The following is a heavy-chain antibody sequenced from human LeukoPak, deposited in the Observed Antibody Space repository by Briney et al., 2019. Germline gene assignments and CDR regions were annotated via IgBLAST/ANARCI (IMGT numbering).Heavy chain of an antibody. Sequence: SETLSLTCTVSGVSISSYYWSWIRQPPGKGLEWIGYIYYSGSTNYNPSLKSRVTISVDTSKNQFSLKLSSVTAADTAVYYCASGATVVNVYWGQGTLVTVSS. V-gene: IGHV4-59*01. J-gene: IGHJ4*02. D-gene: IGHD4-23*01. CDR1: GVSISSYY. CDR3: ASGATVVNVY. CDR2: IYYSGST.